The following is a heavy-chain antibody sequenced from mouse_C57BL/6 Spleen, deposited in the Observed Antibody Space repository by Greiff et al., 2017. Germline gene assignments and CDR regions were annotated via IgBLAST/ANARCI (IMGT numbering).Heavy chain of an antibody. J-gene: IGHJ3*01. CDR2: IWTGGGT. Sequence: VKLQESGPGLVAPSQSLSITCTVSGFSLTSYAISWVRQPPGKGLEWLGVIWTGGGTNYNSALKSRLSISKDNSKSQVFLKMNSLQTDDTARYYCARIPYGNYLAWFAYWGQGTLVTVSA. CDR1: GFSLTSYA. CDR3: ARIPYGNYLAWFAY. D-gene: IGHD2-1*01. V-gene: IGHV2-9-1*01.